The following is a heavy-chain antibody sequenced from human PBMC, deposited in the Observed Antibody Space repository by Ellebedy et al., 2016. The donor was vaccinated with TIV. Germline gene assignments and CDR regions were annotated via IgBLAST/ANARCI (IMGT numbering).Heavy chain of an antibody. V-gene: IGHV1-18*01. Sequence: ASVKVSXXASGYTFTSYGISWVRQATGQGLEWMGWISAYNGNTNYAQKLQGRVTMTTDTSTSTAYMELRSLRSDDTAVYYCARGQDYYDSSGYRRGGAFDIWGQGTMVTVSS. CDR3: ARGQDYYDSSGYRRGGAFDI. J-gene: IGHJ3*02. D-gene: IGHD3-22*01. CDR2: ISAYNGNT. CDR1: GYTFTSYG.